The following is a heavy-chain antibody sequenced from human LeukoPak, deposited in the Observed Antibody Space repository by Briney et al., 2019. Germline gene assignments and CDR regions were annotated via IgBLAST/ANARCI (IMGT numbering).Heavy chain of an antibody. V-gene: IGHV4-34*01. CDR1: GGSFSGYY. CDR3: ARGPLKKYNWNYANC. Sequence: SETLSLTCAVYGGSFSGYYWSWTRQPPGKGLEWIGEINHSGSTNYNPSLKSRVTISVDTSKNQFSLRLSSVTAADTAVYYCARGPLKKYNWNYANCWGQGTLVTVSS. J-gene: IGHJ4*02. CDR2: INHSGST. D-gene: IGHD1-7*01.